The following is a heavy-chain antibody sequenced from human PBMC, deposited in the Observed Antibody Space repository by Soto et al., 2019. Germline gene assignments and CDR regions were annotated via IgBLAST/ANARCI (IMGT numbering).Heavy chain of an antibody. CDR1: GFTFSSYS. Sequence: EVQLVESGGGLVKPGGSLRLSCAASGFTFSSYSMNWVRQAPGKGLEWVSSISSSSSYIYYADSVKGRYTISRDNAKNSRCVQRSSLRAQDTAVYYCARTRGGDAFEIWGQGTMVTVSS. V-gene: IGHV3-21*01. D-gene: IGHD4-17*01. CDR3: ARTRGGDAFEI. J-gene: IGHJ3*02. CDR2: ISSSSSYI.